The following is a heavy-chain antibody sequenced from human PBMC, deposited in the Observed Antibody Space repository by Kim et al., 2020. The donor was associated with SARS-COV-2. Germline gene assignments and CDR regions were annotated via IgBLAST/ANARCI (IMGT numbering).Heavy chain of an antibody. V-gene: IGHV3-21*01. D-gene: IGHD5-18*01. CDR1: GFTFSSYS. CDR3: ARVIQLWLGTYYYYYGMDV. J-gene: IGHJ6*02. CDR2: ISSSSSYI. Sequence: GGSLRLSCAASGFTFSSYSMNWVRQAPGKGLEWVSSISSSSSYIYYADSVKGRFTISRDNAKNSLYLQMNSLRAEDTAVYYCARVIQLWLGTYYYYYGMDVWGQGTTVTVSS.